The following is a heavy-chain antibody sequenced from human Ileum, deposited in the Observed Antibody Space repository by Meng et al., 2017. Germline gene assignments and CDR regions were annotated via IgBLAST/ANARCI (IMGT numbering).Heavy chain of an antibody. Sequence: PLQESGLGLVSPSETLSPHCTISGGSVSSSWSCIRQPPGKGLEWIGHIYYSGNTSYNPSLKSRVTISVDTSKNQFSLKLSSVTAADTAVYFCARDRRDSSGWFYFDYWAQGTPVTVSS. D-gene: IGHD6-19*01. J-gene: IGHJ4*02. CDR1: GGSVSSS. CDR3: ARDRRDSSGWFYFDY. V-gene: IGHV4-59*02. CDR2: IYYSGNT.